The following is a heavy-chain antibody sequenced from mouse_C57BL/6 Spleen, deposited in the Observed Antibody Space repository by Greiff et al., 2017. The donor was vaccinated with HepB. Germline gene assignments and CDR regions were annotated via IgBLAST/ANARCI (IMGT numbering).Heavy chain of an antibody. CDR3: ARDSNFSYYFDY. Sequence: EVQLVESGGDLVKPGGSLKLSCAASGFTFSSYGMSWVRQTPDKRLEWVATISSGGSYTYYPDSVKGRFTISRDNAKNTLYLQMSSLKSEDTAMYYCARDSNFSYYFDYWGQGTTLTVSS. CDR2: ISSGGSYT. CDR1: GFTFSSYG. D-gene: IGHD2-5*01. V-gene: IGHV5-6*01. J-gene: IGHJ2*01.